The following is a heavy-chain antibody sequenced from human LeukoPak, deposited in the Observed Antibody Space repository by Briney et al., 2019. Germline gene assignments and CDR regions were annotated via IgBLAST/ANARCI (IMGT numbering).Heavy chain of an antibody. CDR3: ARLGYCSRGTCYAFDY. J-gene: IGHJ4*02. D-gene: IGHD2-2*01. Sequence: GESLKIPCKGSGYTFTSYWIGWVRQMPGKGLEWMGIIYPGDSDTRYNPSFEGQVTMSADKSITTAYLHWSSLKASDTAMYYCARLGYCSRGTCYAFDYWGQGSLVTVSS. CDR1: GYTFTSYW. CDR2: IYPGDSDT. V-gene: IGHV5-51*01.